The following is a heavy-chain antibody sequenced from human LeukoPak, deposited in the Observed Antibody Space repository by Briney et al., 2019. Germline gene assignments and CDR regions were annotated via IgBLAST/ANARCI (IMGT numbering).Heavy chain of an antibody. J-gene: IGHJ5*02. CDR2: ISPNNGNT. V-gene: IGHV1-18*01. CDR1: GYIFVNYG. D-gene: IGHD6-13*01. Sequence: GAAVKVSCKASGYIFVNYGISWVRQAPGQGLEWMGWISPNNGNTDFAQKFQGRVAMTTDTSTSTAYMELRSLKSDDTAVYYCARGLPIASRSWYPFDPWGQGTLVTVSS. CDR3: ARGLPIASRSWYPFDP.